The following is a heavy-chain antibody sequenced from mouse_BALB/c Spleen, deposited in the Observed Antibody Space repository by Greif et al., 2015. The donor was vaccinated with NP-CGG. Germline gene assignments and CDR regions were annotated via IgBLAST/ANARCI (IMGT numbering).Heavy chain of an antibody. J-gene: IGHJ1*01. D-gene: IGHD4-1*01. CDR1: GFNIKDTY. CDR3: ANWDWYFDV. V-gene: IGHV14-3*02. CDR2: IDPANGNT. Sequence: VHVKQSGAELVKPGASVKLSCTASGFNIKDTYMHWVKQRPEQGLEWIGRIDPANGNTKYDPKFQGKATITADTSSSTAYLQLSSLTSEDTAVYYCANWDWYFDVWGAGTTVTVSS.